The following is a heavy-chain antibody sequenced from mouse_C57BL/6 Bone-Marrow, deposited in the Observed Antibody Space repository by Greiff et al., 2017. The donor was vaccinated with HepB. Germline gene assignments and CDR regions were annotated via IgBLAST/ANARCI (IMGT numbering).Heavy chain of an antibody. V-gene: IGHV3-6*01. J-gene: IGHJ2*01. Sequence: EVQLQESGPGLVKPSQSLSLTCPVTGYSITSGYYWYWIRLFPGNKLEWMGYISYDGSNNYNPSFKNRNSITRDTSKNQFCRKLNSVTTEDTATYYCAREEGLTWTDFDYWGQGTTLTVSS. D-gene: IGHD3-3*01. CDR1: GYSITSGYY. CDR3: AREEGLTWTDFDY. CDR2: ISYDGSN.